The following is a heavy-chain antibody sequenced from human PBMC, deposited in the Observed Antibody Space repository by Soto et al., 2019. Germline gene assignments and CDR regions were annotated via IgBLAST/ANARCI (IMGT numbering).Heavy chain of an antibody. CDR1: GYSFTSYW. Sequence: PGESLKISCKGSGYSFTSYWISWVRQMPGKGLEWMGRIDPSDSYTNYSPSFQGHVTISADKSISTAYLQWSSLKASGTAMYYCASGHIVVVPAAIPPDYYYYYYGMDVWGQGTTVTVSS. CDR2: IDPSDSYT. J-gene: IGHJ6*02. V-gene: IGHV5-10-1*01. D-gene: IGHD2-2*01. CDR3: ASGHIVVVPAAIPPDYYYYYYGMDV.